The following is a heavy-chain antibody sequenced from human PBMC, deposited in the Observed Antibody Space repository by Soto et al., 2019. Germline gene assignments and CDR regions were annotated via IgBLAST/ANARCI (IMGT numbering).Heavy chain of an antibody. Sequence: SVKVSCKASGGTFSSYAISWVRQAPGQGLEWMGGIIPIFGTANYAQKFQGRVTITADESTSTAYMELSSLRAEDTAVYYCAKDRVSGSYSGSFDSWGQGTLVTVSS. D-gene: IGHD1-26*01. CDR3: AKDRVSGSYSGSFDS. CDR2: IIPIFGTA. J-gene: IGHJ4*02. CDR1: GGTFSSYA. V-gene: IGHV1-69*13.